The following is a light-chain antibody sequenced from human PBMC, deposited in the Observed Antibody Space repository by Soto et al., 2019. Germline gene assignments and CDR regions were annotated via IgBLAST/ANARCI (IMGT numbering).Light chain of an antibody. J-gene: IGKJ1*01. Sequence: DIQMTQSPCTLSASVGDRVTITCRASQNSNSWLAGHQQKPGKAPKVLIYQASSLESGVPSRFSGSGSGTEFTLTISSLEPEDFATYYCQQYDKYPWTFGQGTQVEVK. CDR2: QAS. CDR1: QNSNSW. CDR3: QQYDKYPWT. V-gene: IGKV1-5*01.